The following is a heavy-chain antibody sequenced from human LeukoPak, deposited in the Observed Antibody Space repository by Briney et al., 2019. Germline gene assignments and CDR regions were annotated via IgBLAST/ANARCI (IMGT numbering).Heavy chain of an antibody. CDR3: AREGAYCSSTSCHIQNWFDP. CDR2: ISAYNGNT. J-gene: IGHJ5*02. CDR1: GYTLTSYG. V-gene: IGHV1-18*01. D-gene: IGHD2-2*01. Sequence: ASVKVSCKTSGYTLTSYGISWVRQAPGQGLEWMGWISAYNGNTNYAQKLQGRVTMTTDTSTSTAYMELRSLRSDDTAVYYCAREGAYCSSTSCHIQNWFDPWGQGTLVTVSS.